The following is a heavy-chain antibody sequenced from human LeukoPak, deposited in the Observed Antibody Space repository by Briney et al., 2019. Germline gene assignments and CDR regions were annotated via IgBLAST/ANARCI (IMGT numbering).Heavy chain of an antibody. Sequence: GGSLRLSCAASGFTFSSYWMSWVRQAPGKGLEWVASIKQDGSEKYYVDSVKGRFTISRDNAKNSLYLQMNSLRAEDTAVYYCARDLRGDAFDIWGQGTMVTVSS. V-gene: IGHV3-7*01. CDR1: GFTFSSYW. J-gene: IGHJ3*02. CDR3: ARDLRGDAFDI. CDR2: IKQDGSEK.